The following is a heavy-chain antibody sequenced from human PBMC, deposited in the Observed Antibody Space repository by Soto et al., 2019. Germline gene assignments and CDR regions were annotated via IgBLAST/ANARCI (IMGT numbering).Heavy chain of an antibody. CDR1: GFTFSSYW. D-gene: IGHD3-22*01. J-gene: IGHJ4*01. Sequence: GGSLRLSCAASGFTFSSYWMSWVRQAPGKGLEWVANIKQDGSEKNYVDSVKGRFTISRDNAKNSLNLQMNSLRAEDTAVYYCAKTRPWEDCDSTSFLDAFENWGQGTMVTVSS. CDR2: IKQDGSEK. V-gene: IGHV3-7*01. CDR3: AKTRPWEDCDSTSFLDAFEN.